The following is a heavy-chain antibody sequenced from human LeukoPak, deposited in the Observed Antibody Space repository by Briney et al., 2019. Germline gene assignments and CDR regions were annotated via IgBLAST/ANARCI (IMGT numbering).Heavy chain of an antibody. CDR2: IIPIFGTA. CDR3: ARCEDGDYALTDN. D-gene: IGHD4-17*01. J-gene: IGHJ4*02. CDR1: GGTFSSYA. V-gene: IGHV1-69*01. Sequence: ASVKVSCKASGGTFSSYAISWVRQAPGRGLEWMGGIIPIFGTANYAQKFQGRVTITADESTSTAYMELSSLRSEDTAVYYCARCEDGDYALTDNWGQGTLVTVSS.